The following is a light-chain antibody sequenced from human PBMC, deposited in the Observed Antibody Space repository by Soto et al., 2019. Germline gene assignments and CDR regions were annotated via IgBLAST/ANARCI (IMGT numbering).Light chain of an antibody. CDR2: CAS. CDR3: QQYDETPWT. CDR1: QSVGSTY. J-gene: IGKJ1*01. Sequence: EVVLTQSPGTLSLSPAERATLSCRASQSVGSTYLARYQQKPGQAPRLLIYCASSSATVIPDRFSGSGSGTDFTLTISRLEPEDFAVYFCQQYDETPWTFGPGTKVESK. V-gene: IGKV3-20*01.